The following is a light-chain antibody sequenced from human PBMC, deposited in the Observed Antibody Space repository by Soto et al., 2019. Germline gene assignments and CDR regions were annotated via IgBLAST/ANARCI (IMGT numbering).Light chain of an antibody. CDR3: QQYGSSGT. Sequence: EIVLTQSPGTLSLSQGERATLSCRASQSVSNNYLAWYQQKPGQAPRLLIYGASNRATGIPDRFSGSGSGTDFTLIISRLEPEDFAVYYCQQYGSSGTFGQGTKVDIK. CDR2: GAS. CDR1: QSVSNNY. V-gene: IGKV3-20*01. J-gene: IGKJ1*01.